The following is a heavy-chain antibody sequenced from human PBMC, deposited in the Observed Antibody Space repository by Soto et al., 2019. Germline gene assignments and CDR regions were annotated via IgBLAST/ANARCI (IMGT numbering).Heavy chain of an antibody. CDR3: ARELCSSTSCYYYYYGMDV. CDR1: GGTFSSYT. Sequence: QVQLVQSGAEVKKHGSSVKVSCNASGGTFSSYTISWVRQAPGQGLEWMGRIIPILGIANYAQKFQGRVTITAYKSTSTAYMELSSLRSEDTAVYYCARELCSSTSCYYYYYGMDVWGQGTTVTVSS. J-gene: IGHJ6*02. CDR2: IIPILGIA. D-gene: IGHD2-2*01. V-gene: IGHV1-69*08.